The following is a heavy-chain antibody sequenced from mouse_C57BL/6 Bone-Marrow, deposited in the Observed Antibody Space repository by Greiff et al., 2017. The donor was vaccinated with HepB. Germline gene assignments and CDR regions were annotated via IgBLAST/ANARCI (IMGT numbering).Heavy chain of an antibody. CDR3: ARRGLRLLAAY. D-gene: IGHD3-1*01. CDR2: IYPGSGST. Sequence: QVQLQQPGAELVKPGASVKMSCKASGYTFTSYWITWVKQRPGQGLEWIGDIYPGSGSTNYNEKFKSKATLTVDTASSTAYMQLSSLTSEDSAVYYCARRGLRLLAAYWGQGTLVTVSA. J-gene: IGHJ3*01. CDR1: GYTFTSYW. V-gene: IGHV1-55*01.